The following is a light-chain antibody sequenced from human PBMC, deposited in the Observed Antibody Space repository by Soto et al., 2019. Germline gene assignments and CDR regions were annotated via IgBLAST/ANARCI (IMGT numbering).Light chain of an antibody. Sequence: EIVLAQSPGTLSLSPGERATLSCRASRSINDKYLAWYQQKPGQTPRLLIYDASNRASGIPDRFSGSGSGTDFTLTISGLEPEDFAVYYCHQYGSSPYTCGQGTKLVIK. J-gene: IGKJ2*01. CDR3: HQYGSSPYT. CDR2: DAS. V-gene: IGKV3-20*01. CDR1: RSINDKY.